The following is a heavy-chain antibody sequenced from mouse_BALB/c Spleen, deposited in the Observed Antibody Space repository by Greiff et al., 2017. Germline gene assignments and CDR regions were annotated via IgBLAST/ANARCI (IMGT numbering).Heavy chain of an antibody. CDR2: INPYNDGT. J-gene: IGHJ2*01. Sequence: VQLQQSGAELVRSGASVKLSCTASGFNIKDYYMHWVKQKPGQGLEWIGYINPYNDGTKYNEKFKGKATLTSDKSSSTAYMELSSLTSEDSAVYYCARGLSYGPFDYWGQGTTLTVSS. V-gene: IGHV1-14*01. CDR1: GFNIKDYY. D-gene: IGHD2-1*01. CDR3: ARGLSYGPFDY.